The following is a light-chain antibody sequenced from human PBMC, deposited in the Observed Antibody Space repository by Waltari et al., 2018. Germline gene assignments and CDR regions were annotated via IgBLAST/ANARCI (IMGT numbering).Light chain of an antibody. Sequence: QSALTQPASVSGSPGQSITISCTGTSSDVGRYNFVSWFQQHPGNAPKLVIHDVSDRPSGVSSRFSGSKSGNTASLTISVLQAEDEADYYCFSYTSFNTRVFGTGTKVTVL. CDR1: SSDVGRYNF. CDR3: FSYTSFNTRV. V-gene: IGLV2-14*03. J-gene: IGLJ1*01. CDR2: DVS.